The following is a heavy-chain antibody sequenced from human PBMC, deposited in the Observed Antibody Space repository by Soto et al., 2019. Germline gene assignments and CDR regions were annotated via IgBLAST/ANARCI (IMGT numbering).Heavy chain of an antibody. D-gene: IGHD5-18*01. CDR2: IIPILGIA. V-gene: IGHV1-69*04. Sequence: KVSCKASGDTFSFYTINWVRQAPGLGLEWVGRIIPILGIANYAQKLQGRVTITADKSTSTAYMELSSLRSEDTAVYYCARDRGYSYVDYWGQGTLVTVSS. CDR3: ARDRGYSYVDY. J-gene: IGHJ4*02. CDR1: GDTFSFYT.